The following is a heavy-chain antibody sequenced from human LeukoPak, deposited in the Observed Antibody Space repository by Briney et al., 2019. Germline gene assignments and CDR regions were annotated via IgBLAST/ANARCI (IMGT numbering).Heavy chain of an antibody. D-gene: IGHD2-8*01. J-gene: IGHJ4*02. CDR1: GFTFSNYD. Sequence: GGSLRLSCAASGFTFSNYDMHWVRQTTGKGLEWVSAIGTAGDTNYLGSVKGRFTISRENAENSLYLQMNSLRAGDTAVYYCARSDVYWGHFDYWGQGTLVTVSS. V-gene: IGHV3-13*01. CDR3: ARSDVYWGHFDY. CDR2: IGTAGDT.